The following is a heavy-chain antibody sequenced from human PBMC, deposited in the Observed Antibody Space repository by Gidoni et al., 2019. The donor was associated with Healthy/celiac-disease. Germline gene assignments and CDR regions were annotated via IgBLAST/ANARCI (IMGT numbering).Heavy chain of an antibody. CDR3: ARGGIWFGELPHDAFDI. D-gene: IGHD3-10*01. CDR1: GGSISSYY. Sequence: QVQLQESGPGLVKPSEALSLPCTVPGGSISSYYWSWIRQPPGKGLEWIGYIYYSGSTNYNPSLKSRVTISVDTSKNQFSLKLSSVTAADTAVDYGARGGIWFGELPHDAFDIWGQGTMVTVSS. J-gene: IGHJ3*02. V-gene: IGHV4-59*01. CDR2: IYYSGST.